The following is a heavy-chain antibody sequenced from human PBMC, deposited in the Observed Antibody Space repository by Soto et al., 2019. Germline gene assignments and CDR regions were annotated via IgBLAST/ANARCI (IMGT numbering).Heavy chain of an antibody. CDR3: AKACPLFHYYYGMDV. V-gene: IGHV3-23*01. CDR2: ISGSGGST. D-gene: IGHD3-3*01. CDR1: GFTFSSNA. J-gene: IGHJ6*02. Sequence: GGSLRLSCAASGFTFSSNAMSWVRQAPGKGLEWVSAISGSGGSTYYADSVKGRFTISRDNSKNTLYLQMNSLRAEDTAVYYCAKACPLFHYYYGMDVWGQGTTVTVSS.